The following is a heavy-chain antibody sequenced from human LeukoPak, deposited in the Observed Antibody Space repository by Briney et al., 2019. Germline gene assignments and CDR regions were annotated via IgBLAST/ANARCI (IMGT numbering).Heavy chain of an antibody. V-gene: IGHV3-23*01. Sequence: GGSLRLSCAASGFTFSSYGMSWVRQAPGKGLEWVSAISGSGGSTYYADSVKGRFTISRDNSKNTLYLQMNSLRAEDTAVYYCAKDPYSSSWYNYWGQGTLVTVSS. CDR3: AKDPYSSSWYNY. J-gene: IGHJ4*02. D-gene: IGHD6-13*01. CDR1: GFTFSSYG. CDR2: ISGSGGST.